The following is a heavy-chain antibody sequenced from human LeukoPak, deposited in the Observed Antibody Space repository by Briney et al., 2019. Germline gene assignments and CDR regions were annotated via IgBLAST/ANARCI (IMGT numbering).Heavy chain of an antibody. CDR2: ISGSGDDT. CDR1: GFTFSNYA. V-gene: IGHV3-23*01. Sequence: PGGSLRLSCAASGFTFSNYAMTWVRQLPGKGLEWVSGISGSGDDTYYADSVKGRFTISRDNSKSTVYLQMNSLRGEDTAVYYCARDWGFWGQGALVTVSS. D-gene: IGHD3-16*01. J-gene: IGHJ4*02. CDR3: ARDWGF.